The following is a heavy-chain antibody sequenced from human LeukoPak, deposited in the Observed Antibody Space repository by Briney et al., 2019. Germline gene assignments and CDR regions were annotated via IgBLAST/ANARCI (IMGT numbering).Heavy chain of an antibody. J-gene: IGHJ4*02. D-gene: IGHD3-10*01. Sequence: ASVKVSCKASGGTLSRYAISWVRQAPGQGPEWMGGIIPIFGTTNYAQKFQGGVTITADEPTSTAYMELSSLRSEDTAVYYCARIVGIASRGYFDYWGQGTLVTVSS. CDR2: IIPIFGTT. CDR1: GGTLSRYA. V-gene: IGHV1-69*13. CDR3: ARIVGIASRGYFDY.